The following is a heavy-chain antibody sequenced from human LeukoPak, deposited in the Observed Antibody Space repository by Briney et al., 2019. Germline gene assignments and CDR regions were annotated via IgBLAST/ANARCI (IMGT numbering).Heavy chain of an antibody. D-gene: IGHD3-22*01. CDR1: GFIFNNFG. Sequence: GGSLRLSCAASGFIFNNFGLIWVRRAPGKGLEWVSASNDGGGTTYADFVKGRFTISRDNSKNTLFLQMNSLRAEDTALYYCAKGGSGYFLDLWGQGTLATVSS. V-gene: IGHV3-23*01. CDR2: SNDGGGT. CDR3: AKGGSGYFLDL. J-gene: IGHJ5*02.